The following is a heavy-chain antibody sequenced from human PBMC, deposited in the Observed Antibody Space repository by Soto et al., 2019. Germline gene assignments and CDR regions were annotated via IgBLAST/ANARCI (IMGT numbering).Heavy chain of an antibody. CDR2: LNPNNGYT. CDR1: GYTFTNDN. D-gene: IGHD2-2*02. Sequence: ASVKVACKASGYTFTNDNINWVRQATGQGLEWMGCLNPNNGYTGYAQKFQGRVTMTGNTSMSTAYMELSSLRSEDTAVYYCARLRVSCSSASCYSWFDPWG. V-gene: IGHV1-8*01. J-gene: IGHJ5*02. CDR3: ARLRVSCSSASCYSWFDP.